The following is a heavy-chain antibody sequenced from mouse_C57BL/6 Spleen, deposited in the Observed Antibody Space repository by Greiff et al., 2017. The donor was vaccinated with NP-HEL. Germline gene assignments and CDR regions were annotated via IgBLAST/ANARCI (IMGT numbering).Heavy chain of an antibody. J-gene: IGHJ2*01. CDR1: GYTFTSYW. Sequence: QVQLQQPGAELVKPGASVKLSCKASGYTFTSYWMHWVKQRPGQGLEWIGMIHPNSGSTNYNEKLKSKATLTVDKSSSTAYMQLSSLTSEDSAVYYCARSGYSNYPYYFDYWGQGTTLTVSS. CDR3: ARSGYSNYPYYFDY. CDR2: IHPNSGST. D-gene: IGHD2-5*01. V-gene: IGHV1-64*01.